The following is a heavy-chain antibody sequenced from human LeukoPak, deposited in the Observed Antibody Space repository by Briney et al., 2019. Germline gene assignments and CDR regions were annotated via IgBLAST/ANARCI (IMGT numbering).Heavy chain of an antibody. J-gene: IGHJ4*02. V-gene: IGHV1-2*02. CDR3: ARGGMGITGTTHY. D-gene: IGHD1-7*01. Sequence: ASVKVSCKASGYTFTCYYMHWVRQAPGQGLEWMGWINPNSGGTNYAQKFQGRVIMTRDTSISTAYMELSRLRSDDTAVYYCARGGMGITGTTHYWGQGTLVTVSS. CDR1: GYTFTCYY. CDR2: INPNSGGT.